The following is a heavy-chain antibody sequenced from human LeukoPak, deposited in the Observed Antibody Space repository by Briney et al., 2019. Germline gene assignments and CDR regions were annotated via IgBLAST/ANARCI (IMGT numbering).Heavy chain of an antibody. V-gene: IGHV3-21*01. CDR3: ARDYSFYDYGDYGFSKAARAYFDY. CDR1: GFTFSSYS. J-gene: IGHJ4*02. D-gene: IGHD4-17*01. Sequence: NTGGSLRLSCAASGFTFSSYSMTWVRQAPGKGLEWVSSISSSSSYIYYADSVKGRFTISRDNAKNSLYLQMNSLRAEDTAVYYCARDYSFYDYGDYGFSKAARAYFDYWGQGTLVTVSS. CDR2: ISSSSSYI.